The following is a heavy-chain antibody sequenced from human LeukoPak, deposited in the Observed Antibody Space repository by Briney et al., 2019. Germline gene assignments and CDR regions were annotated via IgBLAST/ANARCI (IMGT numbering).Heavy chain of an antibody. CDR3: ARDRDSSGWYRIDY. Sequence: HPGGSLRLSCAASGFTFSFCSMNWVRQAPGKGLEWVSYIDNSSRYIYYTDSVKGRFTISRDNAKNSLYLQMNSLRAEDTAVYYCARDRDSSGWYRIDYWGQGTLVTVS. CDR1: GFTFSFCS. CDR2: IDNSSRYI. V-gene: IGHV3-48*01. J-gene: IGHJ4*02. D-gene: IGHD6-19*01.